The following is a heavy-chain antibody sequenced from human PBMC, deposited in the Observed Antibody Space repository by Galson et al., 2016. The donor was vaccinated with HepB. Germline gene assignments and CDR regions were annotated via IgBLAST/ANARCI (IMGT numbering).Heavy chain of an antibody. D-gene: IGHD1-26*01. V-gene: IGHV3-23*01. CDR1: GFTFSNYA. CDR3: AKQIGSYYGADYFDF. J-gene: IGHJ4*02. Sequence: SLRLSCAASGFTFSNYAMSWFRQAPGKGLQWVSLLTSAGDDTYYADSVKGRFTISRDNSKNTLFLQMSSRRAEDTAVYYCAKQIGSYYGADYFDFWGQGALVTVSS. CDR2: LTSAGDDT.